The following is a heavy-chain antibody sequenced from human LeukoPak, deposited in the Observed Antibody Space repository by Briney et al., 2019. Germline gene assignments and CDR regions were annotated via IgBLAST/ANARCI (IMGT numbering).Heavy chain of an antibody. J-gene: IGHJ4*02. CDR2: ISGNGGSA. Sequence: GGSLRLSCAASGFTFSTYGMTWVRQAPGKGLEWVSAISGNGGSAYYADSVQGHFTISRDNSKNTLYLQMNSLRAEDTAVYYCAKPARTDYADYWGQGTLVTVSS. CDR1: GFTFSTYG. V-gene: IGHV3-23*01. D-gene: IGHD1-14*01. CDR3: AKPARTDYADY.